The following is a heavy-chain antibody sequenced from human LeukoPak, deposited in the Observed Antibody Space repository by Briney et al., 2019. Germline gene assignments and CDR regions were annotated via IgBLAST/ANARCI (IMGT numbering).Heavy chain of an antibody. CDR2: ISAYNGNT. CDR3: ARDRSYYGSGSYYTPFDY. CDR1: GYTFTSCG. V-gene: IGHV1-18*01. J-gene: IGHJ4*02. Sequence: GASVKVSCKASGYTFTSCGISWVRQAPGQGLEWMGWISAYNGNTNYAQKLQGRVTMTTDTSTSTAYMELRSLRSDDTAVYYCARDRSYYGSGSYYTPFDYWGQGTLVTVSS. D-gene: IGHD3-10*01.